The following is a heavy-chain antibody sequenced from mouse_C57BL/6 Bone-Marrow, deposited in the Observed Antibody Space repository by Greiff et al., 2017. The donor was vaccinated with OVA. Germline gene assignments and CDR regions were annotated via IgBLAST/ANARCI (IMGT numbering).Heavy chain of an antibody. Sequence: VQLKESGPELVKPGASVKISCKASGYTFTDYYMNWVKQSHGKSLEWIGDINPNNGGTSYNQKFKGKATLTVDKSSSTAYMELRSLTSEDSAVYYCAREGGTRTDYAMDYWGQGTSVTVSS. CDR3: AREGGTRTDYAMDY. V-gene: IGHV1-26*01. D-gene: IGHD1-1*01. CDR2: INPNNGGT. J-gene: IGHJ4*01. CDR1: GYTFTDYY.